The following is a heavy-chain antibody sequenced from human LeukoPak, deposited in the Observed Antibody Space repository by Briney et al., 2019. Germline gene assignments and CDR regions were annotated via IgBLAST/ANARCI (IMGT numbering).Heavy chain of an antibody. Sequence: GGSLRLSCTASGFTFGDYAMSWVRQAPGKGLEWVGFIRSKAYGGTTEYAASVKGRFTISRDDSKSIAYLQMNSLKTEDTAVYYCTRLLGEPRTVLGFDYWGQGTLVTVSS. CDR1: GFTFGDYA. D-gene: IGHD3-16*01. CDR3: TRLLGEPRTVLGFDY. J-gene: IGHJ4*02. V-gene: IGHV3-49*04. CDR2: IRSKAYGGTT.